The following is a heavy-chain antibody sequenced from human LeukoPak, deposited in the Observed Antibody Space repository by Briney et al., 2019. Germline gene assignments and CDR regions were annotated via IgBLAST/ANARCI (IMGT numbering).Heavy chain of an antibody. V-gene: IGHV7-4-1*02. CDR3: ARAESRRQQLVRDRTLIDY. J-gene: IGHJ4*02. Sequence: ASVNVSCKASGYTFTSYAMNWVRQAPGQGLEWMGWINTNTGNPTYAQGFTGRFVFSLDTSVSTAYLQISSLKAEDTAVYYCARAESRRQQLVRDRTLIDYWGQGTLVTVSS. CDR1: GYTFTSYA. CDR2: INTNTGNP. D-gene: IGHD6-13*01.